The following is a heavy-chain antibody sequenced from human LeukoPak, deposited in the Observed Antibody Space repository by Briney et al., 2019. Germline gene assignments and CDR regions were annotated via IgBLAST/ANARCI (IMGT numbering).Heavy chain of an antibody. D-gene: IGHD4-17*01. J-gene: IGHJ6*03. CDR1: GYTFTGYY. CDR3: ARDLDYGENYYYYMDV. Sequence: GASVKVSCKASGYTFTGYYMHWVRQAPGQGLEWMGWINPNSGGTNYAQKFQGRVTMTRDTSISTAYMELSRLRSDDTAVYYCARDLDYGENYYYYMDVWGKGTTVTASS. CDR2: INPNSGGT. V-gene: IGHV1-2*02.